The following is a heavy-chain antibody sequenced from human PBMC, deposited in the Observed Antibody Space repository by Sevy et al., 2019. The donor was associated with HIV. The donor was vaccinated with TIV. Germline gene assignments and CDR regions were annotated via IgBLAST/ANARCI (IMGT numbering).Heavy chain of an antibody. V-gene: IGHV3-48*02. D-gene: IGHD3-22*01. J-gene: IGHJ4*02. Sequence: GGSLRLSCAASGFSFSQYSMNWVRQAPGKGLEWLSYISGSSGTIYYAGSVKGRFTISRDNAKNSLYLQMNSLRDEDSAVYYGARVVVYYDANYCDFWGQGALVTVSS. CDR2: ISGSSGTI. CDR1: GFSFSQYS. CDR3: ARVVVYYDANYCDF.